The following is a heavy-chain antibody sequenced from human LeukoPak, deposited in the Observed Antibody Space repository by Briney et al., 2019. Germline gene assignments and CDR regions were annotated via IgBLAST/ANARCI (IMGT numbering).Heavy chain of an antibody. CDR1: GFTVSSNY. CDR3: ARGNEVTSLDY. J-gene: IGHJ4*02. D-gene: IGHD2-21*02. V-gene: IGHV3-53*01. Sequence: GGSLRLSCAASGFTVSSNYMSWVRQAPGKGLEWVSVIYGGGSTYYADSVKGRFTISRDNSKNTLYLQMNSLRAEDTAVYYCARGNEVTSLDYWGQGTLVTVSS. CDR2: IYGGGST.